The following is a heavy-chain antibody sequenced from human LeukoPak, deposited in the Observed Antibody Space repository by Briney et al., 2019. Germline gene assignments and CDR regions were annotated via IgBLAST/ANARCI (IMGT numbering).Heavy chain of an antibody. CDR1: GGSISTYY. D-gene: IGHD3-3*01. V-gene: IGHV4-59*08. CDR3: ARQVDFWSGFFDY. J-gene: IGHJ4*02. Sequence: SETLSLTCTVSGGSISTYYWSWIRQPPGKGLEWIGYIYYSGSTSYNPSLKSRVTISVDTSKNQFSPKLSSVTAADTAVYYCARQVDFWSGFFDYWGQGTLVTVSS. CDR2: IYYSGST.